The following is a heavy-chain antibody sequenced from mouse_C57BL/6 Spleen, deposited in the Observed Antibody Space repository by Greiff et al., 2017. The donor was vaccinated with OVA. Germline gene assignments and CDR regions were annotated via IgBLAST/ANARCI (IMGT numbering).Heavy chain of an antibody. J-gene: IGHJ4*01. V-gene: IGHV1-82*01. CDR1: GYAFSSSW. CDR2: IYPGDGDT. D-gene: IGHD1-1*01. Sequence: VKLVESGPELVKPGASVKISCKASGYAFSSSWMNWVKQRPGKGLEWIGRIYPGDGDTNYNGKFKGKATLTADKSSSTAYMQLSSLTSEDSAVYFCARRTVVARDYAMDYWGQGTSVTVSS. CDR3: ARRTVVARDYAMDY.